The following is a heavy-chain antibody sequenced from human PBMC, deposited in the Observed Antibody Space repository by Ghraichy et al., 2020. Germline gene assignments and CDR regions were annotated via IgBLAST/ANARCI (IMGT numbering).Heavy chain of an antibody. V-gene: IGHV4-59*08. CDR3: ARHGLRQLPPTRNWYFDL. J-gene: IGHJ2*01. CDR1: GGSISSYY. D-gene: IGHD2-2*01. CDR2: IYYSGST. Sequence: SETLSLTCTVSGGSISSYYWSWIRQPPGKGLEWIGYIYYSGSTNYNPSLKSRVTISVDTSKNQFSLKLSSVTAADTAVVYCARHGLRQLPPTRNWYFDLWGRGTLVTVSS.